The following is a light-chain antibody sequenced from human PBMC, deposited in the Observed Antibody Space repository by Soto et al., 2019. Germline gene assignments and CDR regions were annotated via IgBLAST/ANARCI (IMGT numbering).Light chain of an antibody. Sequence: EMVLTQSPGTLDLSPGERATLFCRASQSISNYLAWYQQRPGQSPRLLIYAASSRATGVPDRFSGGGSATDFTRPVSRLEPEDFAVYYCQQYGGSPRTFCHGTNLEI. CDR2: AAS. J-gene: IGKJ2*01. V-gene: IGKV3-20*01. CDR3: QQYGGSPRT. CDR1: QSISNY.